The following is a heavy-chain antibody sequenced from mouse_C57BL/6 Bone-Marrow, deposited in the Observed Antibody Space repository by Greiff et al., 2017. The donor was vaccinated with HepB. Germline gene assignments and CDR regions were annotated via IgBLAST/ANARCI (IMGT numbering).Heavy chain of an antibody. J-gene: IGHJ1*03. CDR1: GFTFSDYG. Sequence: EVKLVESGGGLVKPGGSLKLSCAASGFTFSDYGMHWVRQAPEKGLEWVAYISSGSSTIYYADTVKGRFTISRDNAKNTLFLQMTSLRSEDTAMYYCARTSTTVVAPYWYFDVWGTGTTVTVSS. D-gene: IGHD1-1*01. V-gene: IGHV5-17*01. CDR2: ISSGSSTI. CDR3: ARTSTTVVAPYWYFDV.